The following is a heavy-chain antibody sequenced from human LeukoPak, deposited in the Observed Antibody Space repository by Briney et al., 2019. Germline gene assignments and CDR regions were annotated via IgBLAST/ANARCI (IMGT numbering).Heavy chain of an antibody. CDR1: GFPFSTYS. V-gene: IGHV3-48*04. CDR2: ITSTSDTI. CDR3: ASTVAGIFDY. J-gene: IGHJ4*02. Sequence: GGSLRLSCVTSGFPFSTYSMNWVRQAPGKGLEWLSYITSTSDTIYYADSVKGRFTISRDNAKNSLFLQMNSLRAEDTAVYYCASTVAGIFDYWAREPWSPSPQ. D-gene: IGHD6-19*01.